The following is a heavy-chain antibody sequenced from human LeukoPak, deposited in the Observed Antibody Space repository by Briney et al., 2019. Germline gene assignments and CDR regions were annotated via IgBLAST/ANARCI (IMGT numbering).Heavy chain of an antibody. D-gene: IGHD3-3*01. V-gene: IGHV4-34*01. J-gene: IGHJ4*02. CDR3: ASGQYYDLWSGYYVD. CDR1: GESFSGHY. Sequence: SETLSLTCAVSGESFSGHYWSWIRQPPGQGLEWIGEINHSGSTNYNPSLERRVTISVNTSKNHFTLKLSSVTAADTAVYYCASGQYYDLWSGYYVDWGQGTLVTVSA. CDR2: INHSGST.